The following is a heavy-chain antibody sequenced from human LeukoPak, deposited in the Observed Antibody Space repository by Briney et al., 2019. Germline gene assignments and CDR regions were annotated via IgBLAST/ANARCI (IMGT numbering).Heavy chain of an antibody. D-gene: IGHD2-2*01. V-gene: IGHV4-31*03. J-gene: IGHJ4*03. Sequence: SETLSLTCTVSGGSISSGDYYWSWIRQHPGKGLEWIGYIYYSGSTYYNPSLKSRVIISVDTSKNQFSLKPSSVTAADTAVYYCSTSSTGLSGYFDCWGQGTLVTVSS. CDR3: STSSTGLSGYFDC. CDR1: GGSISSGDYY. CDR2: IYYSGST.